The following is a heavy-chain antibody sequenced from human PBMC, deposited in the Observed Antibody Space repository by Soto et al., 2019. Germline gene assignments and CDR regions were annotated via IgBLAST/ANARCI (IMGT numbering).Heavy chain of an antibody. D-gene: IGHD1-26*01. CDR2: INPSGGST. V-gene: IGHV1-46*01. J-gene: IGHJ4*02. Sequence: QVQLVQSGAEVKKPGASVKVSCKASGYTFTSYYMHWVRQAPGQGLEWMGIINPSGGSTSYAQKFQGRVTMTKDTSTSTVYMERSSLRSEDTAVYYCARDLVRYSGSYAGFDYWGQGTLVTVSS. CDR1: GYTFTSYY. CDR3: ARDLVRYSGSYAGFDY.